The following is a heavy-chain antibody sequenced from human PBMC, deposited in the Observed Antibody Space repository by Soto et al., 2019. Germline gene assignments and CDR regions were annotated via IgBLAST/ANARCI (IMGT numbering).Heavy chain of an antibody. V-gene: IGHV1-18*01. CDR2: ISAYNGNT. D-gene: IGHD3-9*01. Sequence: QVQLVQSGAEVKKPGASVKVSCKASGYTFTSYGISWVRQAPGQGLEWMGWISAYNGNTNYAQKLQGRVTMTTGTTTSTAYMELRSLRSDDTSVYYCAIVENSGLRYYVDMLTGYFPDYWGQGTLVTVSS. J-gene: IGHJ4*02. CDR1: GYTFTSYG. CDR3: AIVENSGLRYYVDMLTGYFPDY.